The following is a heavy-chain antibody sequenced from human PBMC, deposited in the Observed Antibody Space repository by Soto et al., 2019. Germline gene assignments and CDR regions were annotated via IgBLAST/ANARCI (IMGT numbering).Heavy chain of an antibody. CDR2: IRGDGNDE. J-gene: IGHJ5*02. CDR3: ARDLVLGSGRLGH. CDR1: GFTFTSSW. D-gene: IGHD3-10*01. V-gene: IGHV3-74*01. Sequence: EVQLVESGGGLVQPGGSLRLSCAASGFTFTSSWMHWVRQAPGKGLEWVSRIRGDGNDEHYAGSVEGRFTISRDNAKNTLDLQMNSLRVEDPAVYFCARDLVLGSGRLGHWGQGTLVTVSS.